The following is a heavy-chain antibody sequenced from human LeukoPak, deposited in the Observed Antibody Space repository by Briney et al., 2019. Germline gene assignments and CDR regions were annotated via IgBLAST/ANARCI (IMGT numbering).Heavy chain of an antibody. Sequence: PGGSLRLSCAASGFTFSSYSMNWVRQAPGKGLEWVSSISSSSSYIYYADSVKGRFTISRDNAKNSLYLQMNSLRAEDTAVYYCARGSSSGPYNWFDPWGQGTLVTVSS. D-gene: IGHD6-6*01. J-gene: IGHJ5*02. V-gene: IGHV3-21*01. CDR1: GFTFSSYS. CDR2: ISSSSSYI. CDR3: ARGSSSGPYNWFDP.